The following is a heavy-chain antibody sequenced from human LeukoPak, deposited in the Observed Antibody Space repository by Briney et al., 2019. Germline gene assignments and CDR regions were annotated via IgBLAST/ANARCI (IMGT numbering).Heavy chain of an antibody. Sequence: VGSLRLSCAASGFTFSSYEMNWVRQAPGKGLEWVSYVTSSGATMYYADSVKGRFTISRDNAKDSLYLQMNSLRAEDTAVYYCAREDHYDSTDAFDIWGQGTMVTVSS. D-gene: IGHD3-22*01. CDR1: GFTFSSYE. CDR3: AREDHYDSTDAFDI. V-gene: IGHV3-48*03. CDR2: VTSSGATM. J-gene: IGHJ3*02.